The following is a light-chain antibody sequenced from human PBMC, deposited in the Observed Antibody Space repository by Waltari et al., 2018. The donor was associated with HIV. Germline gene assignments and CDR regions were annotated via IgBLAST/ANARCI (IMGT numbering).Light chain of an antibody. J-gene: IGLJ3*02. V-gene: IGLV1-40*01. CDR3: QSYDSSLSAWV. Sequence: QPVLTQPPSVSGAPGLGVTVPCTGSGSNIGAGYAVHWNQQLPGTAPKLLIYGNINRPSGVPDRFSASTSGTSASLAITGLQPEDEADYYCQSYDSSLSAWVFGGGTKLTVL. CDR2: GNI. CDR1: GSNIGAGYA.